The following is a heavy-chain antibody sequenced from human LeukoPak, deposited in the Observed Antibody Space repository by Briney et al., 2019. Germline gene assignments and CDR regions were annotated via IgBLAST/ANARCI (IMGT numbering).Heavy chain of an antibody. CDR3: ARAYYYASSAFDI. Sequence: ETLSLTCTVSGGSISSNTYYWDWIRQPPGKGLECIGSIYYGGSTYYNPSLKSRVIISVDTSKNQFSLKLSSVTAADTAVYYCARAYYYASSAFDIWGQGTMVTVSS. V-gene: IGHV4-39*01. CDR1: GGSISSNTYY. J-gene: IGHJ3*02. D-gene: IGHD3-22*01. CDR2: IYYGGST.